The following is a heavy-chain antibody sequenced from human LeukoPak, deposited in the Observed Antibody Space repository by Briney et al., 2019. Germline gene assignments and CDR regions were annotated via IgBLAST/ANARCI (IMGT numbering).Heavy chain of an antibody. CDR2: IHSGGGT. J-gene: IGHJ4*02. Sequence: GGSLRLSCAVSGFTVSSNYMSWVRQAPGKGLEWVSIIHSGGGTYYADSVKGRFTISRDNSKDTLYLQMNSLRAEDTAIYYCVKLRTGTATNFDYWGQGTLVTVSS. CDR3: VKLRTGTATNFDY. V-gene: IGHV3-53*01. D-gene: IGHD1-1*01. CDR1: GFTVSSNY.